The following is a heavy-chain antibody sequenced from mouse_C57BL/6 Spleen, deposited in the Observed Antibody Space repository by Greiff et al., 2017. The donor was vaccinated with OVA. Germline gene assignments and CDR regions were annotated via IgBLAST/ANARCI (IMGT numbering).Heavy chain of an antibody. Sequence: EVQVVESEGGLVQPGSSMKLSCTASGFTFSDYYMAWVRQVPEKGLEWVANINYDGSSPYYLDSLKSRFIISRDNAKNILYLQMSSLKSEDTATYYCARDREIYYGSSHAGYFDVWGTGTTVTVSS. CDR2: INYDGSSP. V-gene: IGHV5-16*01. CDR1: GFTFSDYY. CDR3: ARDREIYYGSSHAGYFDV. J-gene: IGHJ1*03. D-gene: IGHD1-1*01.